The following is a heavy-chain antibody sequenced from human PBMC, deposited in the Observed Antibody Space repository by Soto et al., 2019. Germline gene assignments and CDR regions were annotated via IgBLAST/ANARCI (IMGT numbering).Heavy chain of an antibody. V-gene: IGHV4-38-2*01. J-gene: IGHJ5*02. CDR2: IYHSGNA. CDR1: GYSISSGYY. Sequence: PSETLSLTCGVSGYSISSGYYWGWIRQPPGKGLEWIGSIYHSGNAYYNPSLNSRVTISIDMSKNQFSLKLSSVTAADTAVYYCAGVSSSGYYYWFDPRGQGTLVTVSS. D-gene: IGHD3-22*01. CDR3: AGVSSSGYYYWFDP.